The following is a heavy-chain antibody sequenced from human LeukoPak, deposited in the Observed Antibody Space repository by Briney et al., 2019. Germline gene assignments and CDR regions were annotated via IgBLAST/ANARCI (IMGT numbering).Heavy chain of an antibody. J-gene: IGHJ4*02. D-gene: IGHD2-15*01. V-gene: IGHV4-4*07. CDR3: ARAYCSGGSCYSGFDY. Sequence: PSETLSLTCTVSGGSISSYYWSWIRQPAGKGLEWIGRIYTSGSTNYNPSLKSRVTMSVDTPKNQFPLKLSPVTAADTAVYYCARAYCSGGSCYSGFDYWGQGTLVTVSS. CDR1: GGSISSYY. CDR2: IYTSGST.